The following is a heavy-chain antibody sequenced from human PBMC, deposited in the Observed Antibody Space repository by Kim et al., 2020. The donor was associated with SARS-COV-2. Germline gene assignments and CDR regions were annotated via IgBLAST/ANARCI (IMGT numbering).Heavy chain of an antibody. J-gene: IGHJ6*02. CDR1: GFTVSSNY. V-gene: IGHV3-53*01. Sequence: GGSLRLSCAASGFTVSSNYMSWVRQAPGKGLEWVSVIYSGGSTYYADSVKGRITISRDNSKNTLYLQMNSLRAEDTAVYYCARDAVSYGMDVWGHGTTVTVSS. CDR2: IYSGGST. D-gene: IGHD3-16*01. CDR3: ARDAVSYGMDV.